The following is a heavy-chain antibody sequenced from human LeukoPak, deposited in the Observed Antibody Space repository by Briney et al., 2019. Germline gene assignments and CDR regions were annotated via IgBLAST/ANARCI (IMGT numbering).Heavy chain of an antibody. D-gene: IGHD3-22*01. CDR1: GYTFTSYG. CDR3: ARGDDSSGYYPLGY. Sequence: ASVKVSCEASGYTFTSYGISWVRQAPGQGLEWMGWISAYNGNTNYAQKLQGRVTMTTDTSTSTAYMELRSLRSDDTAVYYCARGDDSSGYYPLGYWGQGTLVTVSS. CDR2: ISAYNGNT. V-gene: IGHV1-18*01. J-gene: IGHJ4*02.